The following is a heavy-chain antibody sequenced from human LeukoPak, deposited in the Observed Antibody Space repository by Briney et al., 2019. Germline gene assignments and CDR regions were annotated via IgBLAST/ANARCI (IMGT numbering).Heavy chain of an antibody. CDR2: IYYSGST. Sequence: SETLSLTCTVSGGSISSSSYYWGWIRQPPGKGLEWIGSIYYSGSTYYNPSLKSRVTISVDTSKNQFSLKLSSVTAADTAVYYCARGYQWLRAFDIWGQGTMVTVSS. CDR1: GGSISSSSYY. D-gene: IGHD6-19*01. J-gene: IGHJ3*02. CDR3: ARGYQWLRAFDI. V-gene: IGHV4-39*01.